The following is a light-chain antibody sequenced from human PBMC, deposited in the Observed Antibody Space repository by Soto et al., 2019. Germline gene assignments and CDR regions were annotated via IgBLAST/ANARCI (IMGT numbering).Light chain of an antibody. Sequence: EIVLTQSPGTLSLSPWERATLSCRADRSVSDTLLTWFQQKPGQAPRLLIFGTSNRAPGIPDRFSGSGSGTDFTLTINRLDPDAFAVHYCQHYGDSSCTFGQGTKVEIK. V-gene: IGKV3-20*01. CDR1: RSVSDTL. CDR3: QHYGDSSCT. J-gene: IGKJ1*01. CDR2: GTS.